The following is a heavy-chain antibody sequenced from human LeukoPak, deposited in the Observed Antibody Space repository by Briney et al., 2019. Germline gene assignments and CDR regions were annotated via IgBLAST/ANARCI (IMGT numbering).Heavy chain of an antibody. CDR1: GFTFSSYA. CDR3: ARGAPYRRGVDY. Sequence: GGSLRLSCAASGFTFSSYAMHWVRQAPGKGLEWVAVISYDGSNKYYADSVKGRFTISRDNSKNTLYLQMNSLRAEDTAVYYCARGAPYRRGVDYWGQGTLVTVSS. D-gene: IGHD3-16*02. CDR2: ISYDGSNK. V-gene: IGHV3-30*04. J-gene: IGHJ4*02.